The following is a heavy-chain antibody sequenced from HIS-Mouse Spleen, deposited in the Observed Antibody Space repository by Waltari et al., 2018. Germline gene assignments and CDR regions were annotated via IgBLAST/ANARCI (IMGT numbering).Heavy chain of an antibody. D-gene: IGHD6-13*01. CDR3: AREIPYSSSWYDWYFDL. Sequence: QLQLQESGPGLVKPSETLSLTCTVSGGSISSSSYYWGWIRQPPGKGLEWIGRIYYSGRTHYNPSLKGRVTISVDTSKNQFSLKLSSVTAADTAVYYCAREIPYSSSWYDWYFDLWGRGTLVTVSS. J-gene: IGHJ2*01. CDR2: IYYSGRT. V-gene: IGHV4-39*07. CDR1: GGSISSSSYY.